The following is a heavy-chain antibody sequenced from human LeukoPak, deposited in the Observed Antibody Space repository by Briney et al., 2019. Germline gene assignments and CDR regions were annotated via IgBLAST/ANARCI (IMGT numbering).Heavy chain of an antibody. Sequence: GGSLRLSCAASEFTFSGSYMRWVRQAPGKGLEWVGHIKSETDGGTTDYAAPVRGRFTISRDASKNIVYLQMDSLKPEDTGLYYCTVGHYSSLWGQGTLVTLSS. J-gene: IGHJ4*02. D-gene: IGHD6-13*01. CDR1: EFTFSGSY. CDR2: IKSETDGGTT. V-gene: IGHV3-15*01. CDR3: TVGHYSSL.